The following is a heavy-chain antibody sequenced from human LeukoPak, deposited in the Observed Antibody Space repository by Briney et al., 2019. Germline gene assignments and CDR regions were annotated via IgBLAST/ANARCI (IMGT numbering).Heavy chain of an antibody. CDR2: MNPNSGNT. CDR1: GYTFTSYD. CDR3: AREGRQLLWSGELNWFDP. J-gene: IGHJ5*02. V-gene: IGHV1-8*01. D-gene: IGHD3-10*01. Sequence: GASVKVSCKASGYTFTSYDINWVRQATGQGLEWMGWMNPNSGNTGYAQKFQGRVTMTRNTSISTAYMELSSLRSEDTAVYYCAREGRQLLWSGELNWFDPWGQGTLVTVSS.